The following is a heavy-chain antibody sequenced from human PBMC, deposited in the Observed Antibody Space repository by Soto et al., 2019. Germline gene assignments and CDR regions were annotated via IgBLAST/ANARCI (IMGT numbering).Heavy chain of an antibody. D-gene: IGHD1-26*01. CDR2: ISGSGDST. V-gene: IGHV3-23*01. Sequence: EVQLLESGGGLVQPGGSLRLSCAASGFTFSSYAMRWVRQAPVKGLEWVSAISGSGDSTYYADSVKGRFTISRDNSKNTLYLKMNSLRAEDTAVYYCARRGSGSYYDYWGQGTLVNVSS. J-gene: IGHJ4*02. CDR1: GFTFSSYA. CDR3: ARRGSGSYYDY.